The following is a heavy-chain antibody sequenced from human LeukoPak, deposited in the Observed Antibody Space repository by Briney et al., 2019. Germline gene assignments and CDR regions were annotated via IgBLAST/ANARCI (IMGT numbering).Heavy chain of an antibody. CDR1: GYTFTSNY. V-gene: IGHV1-46*01. CDR2: ISPSGGST. J-gene: IGHJ4*02. D-gene: IGHD3-10*01. CDR3: ARGSGSGSYRELDY. Sequence: GASVKVSCKAFGYTFTSNYMHWVRQAPGQGPEGMGVISPSGGSTTYAQKFQGRVTLTKDMSTSTDYLELSSLRSEDTAVYYCARGSGSGSYRELDYWGQGTLVTVSS.